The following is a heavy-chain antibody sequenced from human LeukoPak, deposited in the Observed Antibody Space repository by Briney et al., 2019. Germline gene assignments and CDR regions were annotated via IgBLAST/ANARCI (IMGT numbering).Heavy chain of an antibody. Sequence: ASVKVSCKASGYTFTSYGINWVRQAPGQGLEWMGWVSPYNGNTNYAQKLQGRVTMTTDTSTSTAYMELRSLRSDDTAVYYCARDRVTIWSGYPNFDYWGQGTLVTVSS. CDR1: GYTFTSYG. CDR3: ARDRVTIWSGYPNFDY. CDR2: VSPYNGNT. D-gene: IGHD3-3*01. J-gene: IGHJ4*02. V-gene: IGHV1-18*01.